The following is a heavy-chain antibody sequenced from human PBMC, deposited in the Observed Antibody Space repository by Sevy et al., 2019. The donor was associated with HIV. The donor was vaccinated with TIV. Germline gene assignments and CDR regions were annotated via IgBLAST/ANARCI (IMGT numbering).Heavy chain of an antibody. CDR3: ARDVIYCSGGSCYSHYYYGMDV. CDR1: GGSFSGYY. V-gene: IGHV3-11*06. D-gene: IGHD2-15*01. Sequence: LSLTCAVYGGSFSGYYWSWIRQPPGKGLEWVSSISSSSSYIYYADSVKGRFTISRDNAKNSLYLQMNSLRAEDTAVYYCARDVIYCSGGSCYSHYYYGMDVWGQGTTVTVSS. CDR2: ISSSSSYI. J-gene: IGHJ6*02.